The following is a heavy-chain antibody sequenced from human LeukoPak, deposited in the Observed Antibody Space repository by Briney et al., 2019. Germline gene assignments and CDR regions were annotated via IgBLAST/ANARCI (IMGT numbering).Heavy chain of an antibody. D-gene: IGHD4-17*01. CDR2: ISAYNGNT. V-gene: IGHV1-18*01. Sequence: GASVKVSCKASGYTFTSYGISWVRQAPGQGLEWIGWISAYNGNTDYAQKLQGRVTMTTDTSTSTAYMELRSLRSDDTAVYYCAREVYGDYPNYYYYGMDVWGQGTTVTVSS. CDR3: AREVYGDYPNYYYYGMDV. CDR1: GYTFTSYG. J-gene: IGHJ6*02.